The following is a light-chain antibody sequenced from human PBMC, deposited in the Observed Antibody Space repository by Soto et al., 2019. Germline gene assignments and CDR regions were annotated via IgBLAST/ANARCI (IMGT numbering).Light chain of an antibody. V-gene: IGLV1-36*01. CDR2: YDD. CDR1: SSNIGNNA. CDR3: AASDDSLNGLV. Sequence: QSVLTQPPSVSEAPRQRVTISCSGSSSNIGNNAVNWYQQLPGKAPKLLIYYDDLLPSGVSDRFSGSKSGTSASLAISGLESEDEADYYCAASDDSLNGLVFDGGTKVTVL. J-gene: IGLJ2*01.